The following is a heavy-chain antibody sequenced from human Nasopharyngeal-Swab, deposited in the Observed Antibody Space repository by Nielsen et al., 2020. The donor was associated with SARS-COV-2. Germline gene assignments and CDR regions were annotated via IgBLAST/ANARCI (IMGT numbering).Heavy chain of an antibody. CDR1: GFTLSTYS. V-gene: IGHV3-48*01. J-gene: IGHJ4*01. Sequence: GESLKISCAASGFTLSTYSMDWLRQVPGKGLEWVAQIGTSSTPIYYADSVRGRFSISRDNAKNSLSLLMSTLRGEDTAVYYCVRGWRSNSFAYWGQGARVTVSA. D-gene: IGHD2/OR15-2a*01. CDR2: IGTSSTPI. CDR3: VRGWRSNSFAY.